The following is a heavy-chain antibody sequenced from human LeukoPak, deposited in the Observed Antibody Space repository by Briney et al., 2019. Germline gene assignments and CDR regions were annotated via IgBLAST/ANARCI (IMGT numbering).Heavy chain of an antibody. CDR2: VHLSGAT. V-gene: IGHV4-4*02. CDR1: GGSIMTTNW. J-gene: IGHJ4*02. D-gene: IGHD1-26*01. Sequence: PSGTLSLTCDVSGGSIMTTNWWSWVRQPPNKGLEWIGVVHLSGATNYNLSLESRVSMSIDTSKDHLSLELTSVTAADTAMYYCTRESGAFSPFGFWGQGTLVTVSS. CDR3: TRESGAFSPFGF.